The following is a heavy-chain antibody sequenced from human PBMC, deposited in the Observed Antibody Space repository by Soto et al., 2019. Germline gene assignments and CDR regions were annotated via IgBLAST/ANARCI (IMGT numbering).Heavy chain of an antibody. J-gene: IGHJ6*02. CDR3: ARAAGGYYYGMDV. CDR1: GGSISSGGYS. D-gene: IGHD3-10*01. CDR2: IYHSGST. Sequence: SETLSLTCAVSGGSISSGGYSWSWIRQPPGKGLEWIGYIYHSGSTYYNPSLKSRVTISVDRSKSQFSLKLSSVTAADTAVYYCARAAGGYYYGMDVWGQGTTVTVSS. V-gene: IGHV4-30-2*01.